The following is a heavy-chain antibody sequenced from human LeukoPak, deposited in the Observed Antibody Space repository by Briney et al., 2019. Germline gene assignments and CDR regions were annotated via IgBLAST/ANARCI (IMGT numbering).Heavy chain of an antibody. Sequence: TGGSLRLSCAASGFTFSSYEMNWVRQAPGKGLEWVSHISSSGSPMYYADSVKGRFTISRDNSKNTMYLQMNSLRAEDTAVYYCARDYGYSHGYYLNYGMDVWGQGTTVTVSS. CDR3: ARDYGYSHGYYLNYGMDV. J-gene: IGHJ6*02. CDR1: GFTFSSYE. V-gene: IGHV3-48*03. CDR2: ISSSGSPM. D-gene: IGHD5-18*01.